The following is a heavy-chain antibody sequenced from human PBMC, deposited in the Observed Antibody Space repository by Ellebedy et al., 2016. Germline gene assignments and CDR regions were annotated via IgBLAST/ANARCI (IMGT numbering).Heavy chain of an antibody. J-gene: IGHJ4*02. Sequence: GGSLRLSCAASGFTFDDYAMHWVRQAPGKGLEWVSGISWNSGSIGYADSVKGRFTISRDNAKNSLYLQMNSLRAEDTAVYYCAKELIVWSGYNYFDDWGQGTLVTVSS. D-gene: IGHD3-3*01. V-gene: IGHV3-9*01. CDR1: GFTFDDYA. CDR2: ISWNSGSI. CDR3: AKELIVWSGYNYFDD.